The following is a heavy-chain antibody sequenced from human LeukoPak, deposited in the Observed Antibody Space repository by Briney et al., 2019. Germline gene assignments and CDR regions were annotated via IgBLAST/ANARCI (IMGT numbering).Heavy chain of an antibody. Sequence: GGSLRLSCAASGFTFSSYWMSWVRQAPGKGLEWVVNIKQDGSEKYYVDSVKGRFTISRDNDNAKDSLYLQMNSLRAEDTAVYYCARARSIRVFDIWGQGTMVTVSS. J-gene: IGHJ3*02. CDR1: GFTFSSYW. D-gene: IGHD5-12*01. CDR2: IKQDGSEK. CDR3: ARARSIRVFDI. V-gene: IGHV3-7*01.